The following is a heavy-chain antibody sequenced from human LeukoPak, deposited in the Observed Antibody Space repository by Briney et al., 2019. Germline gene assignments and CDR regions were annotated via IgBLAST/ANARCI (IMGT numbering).Heavy chain of an antibody. CDR3: ARASKQLAPTNSRYYYYYYMDV. V-gene: IGHV4-59*01. CDR2: IYYSGST. Sequence: SETLSLTCTVSGGSISSYYWSWIRQPPGKGLEWIGYIYYSGSTNYDPSLKSRVTISVDTSKNQFSLKLSSVTAADTAVYYCARASKQLAPTNSRYYYYYYMDVWGKGTTVTVSS. D-gene: IGHD6-6*01. CDR1: GGSISSYY. J-gene: IGHJ6*03.